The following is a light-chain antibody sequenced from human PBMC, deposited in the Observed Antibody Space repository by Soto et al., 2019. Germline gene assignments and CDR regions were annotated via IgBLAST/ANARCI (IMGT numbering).Light chain of an antibody. J-gene: IGKJ1*01. CDR1: LGFSSY. Sequence: IQLTQSPSSLSASVGDRVTITCQASLGFSSYLAWYQQKPGKPPKLLVYSASTLQSGVPSRFSGSGSGPDFTLTISSLQPDDFATYYCQHYNSYSEAFGQGTKVDIK. CDR2: SAS. V-gene: IGKV1-9*01. CDR3: QHYNSYSEA.